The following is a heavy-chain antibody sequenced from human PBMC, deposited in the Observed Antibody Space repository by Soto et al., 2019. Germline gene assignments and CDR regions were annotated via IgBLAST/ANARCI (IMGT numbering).Heavy chain of an antibody. V-gene: IGHV3-21*01. J-gene: IGHJ4*02. Sequence: LRLSCAASGFTFSSYSMNWVRQAPGKGLEWVSSISSSSSYIYYADSVKGRFTISRDNAKNSLYLQMNSLRAEDTAVYYCARSYRNYYDSSGYYCDYWGQGTLVTVSS. CDR1: GFTFSSYS. D-gene: IGHD3-22*01. CDR3: ARSYRNYYDSSGYYCDY. CDR2: ISSSSSYI.